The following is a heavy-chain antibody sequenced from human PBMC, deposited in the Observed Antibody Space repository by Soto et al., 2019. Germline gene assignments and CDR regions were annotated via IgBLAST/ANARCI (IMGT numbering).Heavy chain of an antibody. CDR3: ARLGDYYQAFDY. J-gene: IGHJ4*02. CDR2: IYHSGST. CDR1: GGSISSSNW. Sequence: PSETLSLTCAVSGGSISSSNWWSWVRQPPGKGLEWIGEIYHSGSTNYNPSLKSRVTVSVDTSKNQFSLNLSSVTAADTAVYYCARLGDYYQAFDYWGQGTLVTVSS. V-gene: IGHV4-4*02. D-gene: IGHD3-22*01.